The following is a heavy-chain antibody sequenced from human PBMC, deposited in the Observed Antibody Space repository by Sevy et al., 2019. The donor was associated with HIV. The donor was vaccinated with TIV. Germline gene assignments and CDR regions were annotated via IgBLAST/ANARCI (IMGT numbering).Heavy chain of an antibody. CDR2: ISSSTSII. V-gene: IGHV3-48*02. D-gene: IGHD6-19*01. CDR3: ARDLGPYSSGWTDY. Sequence: GGSLRLSCAASGFTFSSYSMNWVRQAPGKGLEWVSYISSSTSIIYNADSVKGRFTISRDNAKNSLYLQMNSLRDEDTAVYYCARDLGPYSSGWTDYWGQGTLVTVSS. CDR1: GFTFSSYS. J-gene: IGHJ4*02.